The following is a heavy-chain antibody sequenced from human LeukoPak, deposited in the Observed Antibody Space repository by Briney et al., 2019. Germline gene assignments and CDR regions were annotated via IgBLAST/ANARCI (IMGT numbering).Heavy chain of an antibody. Sequence: SETLSLTCTVSGGSISSSSYYWGWIRQPPGKGLEWIGSIYYSGSTYYNPSLKSRVTISVDTSKNQFSLKLSSVTAADTAVYYCASGDDTSWADWGQGARVAVSS. V-gene: IGHV4-39*01. CDR2: IYYSGST. CDR3: ASGDDTSWAD. J-gene: IGHJ4*02. D-gene: IGHD7-27*01. CDR1: GGSISSSSYY.